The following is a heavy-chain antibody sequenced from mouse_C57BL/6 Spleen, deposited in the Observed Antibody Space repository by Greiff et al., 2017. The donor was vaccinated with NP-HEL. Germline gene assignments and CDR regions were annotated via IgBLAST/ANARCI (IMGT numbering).Heavy chain of an antibody. D-gene: IGHD2-4*01. CDR2: IRNKANGYTT. J-gene: IGHJ3*01. V-gene: IGHV7-3*01. CDR3: ARYDDDGGFAY. CDR1: GFTFTDYY. Sequence: EVQRVESGGGLVQPGGSLSLSCAASGFTFTDYYMSWVRQPPGKALEWLGFIRNKANGYTTEYSASVKGRFTISRDNSQSILYLQMNALRAEDSATNDCARYDDDGGFAYWGQGTLVTVSA.